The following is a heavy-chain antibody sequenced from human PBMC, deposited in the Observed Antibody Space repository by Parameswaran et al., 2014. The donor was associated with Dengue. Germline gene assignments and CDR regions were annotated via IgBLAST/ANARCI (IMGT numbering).Heavy chain of an antibody. CDR2: INHSGST. CDR1: GGSFSGYY. D-gene: IGHD6-13*01. J-gene: IGHJ4*02. Sequence: AGGSLRLSCAVYGGSFSGYYWSWIRQPPGKGLEWIGEINHSGSTNYNPSLKSRVTISVDTSKNQFSLKLSSVTAADTAVYYCASGYSSSWYDYWGQGTLVTVSS. CDR3: ASGYSSSWYDY. V-gene: IGHV4-34*01.